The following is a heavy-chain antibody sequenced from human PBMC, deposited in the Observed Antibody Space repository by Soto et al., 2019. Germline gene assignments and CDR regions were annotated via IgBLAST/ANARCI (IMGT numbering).Heavy chain of an antibody. D-gene: IGHD3-22*01. J-gene: IGHJ4*02. CDR2: IYPDDSDT. CDR3: ARQIYDSDTGPNFQYYFDS. CDR1: GYSFTTFW. V-gene: IGHV5-51*01. Sequence: PGESLKISCKGSGYSFTTFWIGWVRQTPGKGPEWMGIIYPDDSDTKYSSSFQGQVTISATKSITTVFLQWSSLRASDTAMYYCARQIYDSDTGPNFQYYFDSWGQGTPVTVSS.